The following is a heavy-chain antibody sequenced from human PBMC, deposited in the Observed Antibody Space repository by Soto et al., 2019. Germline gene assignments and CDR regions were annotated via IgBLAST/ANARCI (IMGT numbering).Heavy chain of an antibody. CDR3: ARDFWSGYYTPYYYYYGMDV. D-gene: IGHD3-3*01. CDR1: GYTFTGHY. Sequence: ASVKVSCKASGYTFTGHYMHWVRQAPGQGLEWMGWINPNSGGTNYAQKFQGRVTMTRDTSISTAYMELSRLRSDDTAVYYCARDFWSGYYTPYYYYYGMDVWGQGTTVTVSS. V-gene: IGHV1-2*02. CDR2: INPNSGGT. J-gene: IGHJ6*02.